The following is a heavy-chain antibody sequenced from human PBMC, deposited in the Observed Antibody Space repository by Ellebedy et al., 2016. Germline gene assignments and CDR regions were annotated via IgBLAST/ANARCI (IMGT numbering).Heavy chain of an antibody. CDR1: GFTFSSYA. CDR3: ARETRGYAGIFDY. CDR2: MSYDGSNK. J-gene: IGHJ4*02. V-gene: IGHV3-30-3*01. Sequence: GGSLRLXCAASGFTFSSYAMHWVRQAPGKGLEWVAVMSYDGSNKYYADSVKGRFTISRDNSKNTLYLQMNSLRAEDTAVYYCARETRGYAGIFDYWGQGALVIVSS. D-gene: IGHD2-2*01.